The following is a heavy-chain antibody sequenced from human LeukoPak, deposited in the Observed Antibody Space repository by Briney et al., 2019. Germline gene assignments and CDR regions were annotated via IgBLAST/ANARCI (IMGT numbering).Heavy chain of an antibody. CDR3: ANLYRFASGTYESRHFDS. V-gene: IGHV3-23*01. Sequence: HPGGSLRLSCAASGFTFRSYAMSWVRQAPGKGPEWVSAISDSGGSTYYADSVKGRFTISRDNSKNTLYLQMNSLRAEETAVYYCANLYRFASGTYESRHFDSWGQGTLVTVSS. J-gene: IGHJ4*02. CDR2: ISDSGGST. D-gene: IGHD3-10*01. CDR1: GFTFRSYA.